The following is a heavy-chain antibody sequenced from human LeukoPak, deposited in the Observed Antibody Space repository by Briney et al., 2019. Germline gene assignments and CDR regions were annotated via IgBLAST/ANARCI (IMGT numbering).Heavy chain of an antibody. CDR3: ARGPTVTRYNWFDP. CDR1: GGSFSGYY. CDR2: INHSGST. D-gene: IGHD4-11*01. J-gene: IGHJ5*02. V-gene: IGHV4-34*01. Sequence: PSETLSLTCAVYGGSFSGYYWSWIRQPPGKGLEWIGEINHSGSTNYNPSLKSRVTISVGTSKNQFSLKLSSVTAADTAVYYCARGPTVTRYNWFDPWGQGTLVTVSS.